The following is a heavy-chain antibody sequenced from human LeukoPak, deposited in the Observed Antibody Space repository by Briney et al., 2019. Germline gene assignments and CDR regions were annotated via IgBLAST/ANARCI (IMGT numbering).Heavy chain of an antibody. D-gene: IGHD3-22*01. CDR1: GGSISSGDYY. Sequence: PSETLSLTCTVSGGSISSGDYYWSWIRQPPGKGLEWIGYIYYSGSTYYNPSLRSRVTISVDTSKNQFSLKLSSVTAADTAVYYCARAMIVVVPSFDPWGQGTLVTVSS. J-gene: IGHJ5*02. CDR2: IYYSGST. V-gene: IGHV4-30-4*01. CDR3: ARAMIVVVPSFDP.